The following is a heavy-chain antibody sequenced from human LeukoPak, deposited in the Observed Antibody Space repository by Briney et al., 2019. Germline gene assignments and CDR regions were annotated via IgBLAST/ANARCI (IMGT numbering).Heavy chain of an antibody. CDR1: GFTFSSYA. CDR2: ISYDGSNK. CDR3: AKGGLCGGDCYSGFDY. Sequence: GRSLRLSCAASGFTFSSYAMHWVRQAPGKGLEWVAVISYDGSNKYYADSVKGRFTISRDNSKNTLYLQMNSLRAKDTAVYYCAKGGLCGGDCYSGFDYWGQGTLVTVSS. D-gene: IGHD2-21*02. J-gene: IGHJ4*02. V-gene: IGHV3-30*04.